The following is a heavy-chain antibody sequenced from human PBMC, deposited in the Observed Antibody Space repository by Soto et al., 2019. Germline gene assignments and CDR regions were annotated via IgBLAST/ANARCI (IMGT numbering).Heavy chain of an antibody. CDR2: ISSNGENT. CDR3: VYWLSADLDS. J-gene: IGHJ5*01. Sequence: XRQAPGQGLEWVSTISSNGENTHXADSVKGRFMISSDNSSNPVALQMNSQRVEETAIYYGVYWLSADLDSWGQGTLVTVSS. D-gene: IGHD3-22*01. V-gene: IGHV3-23*01.